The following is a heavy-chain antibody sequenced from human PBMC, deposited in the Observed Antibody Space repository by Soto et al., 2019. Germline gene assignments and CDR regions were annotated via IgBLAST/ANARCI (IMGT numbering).Heavy chain of an antibody. J-gene: IGHJ4*02. CDR2: IYYTGST. V-gene: IGHV4-31*03. CDR1: GASIRSGGYY. CDR3: ARIEMASIK. Sequence: SETLSLTCSVSGASIRSGGYYWSWLRQSPGKGLEWIGHIYYTGSTFYSPSLKSRLTISLDTSKNQFSLDPRSVTAADTAMYYCARIEMASIKWGRGTLVTVSS.